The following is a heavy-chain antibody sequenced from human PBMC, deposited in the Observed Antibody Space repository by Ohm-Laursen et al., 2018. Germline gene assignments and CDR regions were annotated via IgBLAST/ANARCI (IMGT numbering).Heavy chain of an antibody. J-gene: IGHJ4*02. V-gene: IGHV3-33*05. CDR3: ARDFWGYGGANPPGF. D-gene: IGHD4-23*01. CDR2: LSYDGSEK. CDR1: GFTFSSYG. Sequence: SLRLSCSASGFTFSSYGMHWVRQAPGKGLEWVAVLSYDGSEKYYADSVKGRFTISRDSSKNTLYLQMDSLRAEDTAMYYCARDFWGYGGANPPGFWGQGTMVTVSS.